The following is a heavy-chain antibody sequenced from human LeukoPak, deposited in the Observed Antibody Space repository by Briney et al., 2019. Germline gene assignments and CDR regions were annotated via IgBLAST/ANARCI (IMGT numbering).Heavy chain of an antibody. Sequence: LETLSLTCAVYGGSFSGYYWCWIRQPPGKGLEWIGEINHSGSTNYNPSLKSRVSMSVDTSKNQLSLKLTSVTAADTAVYYCARGTPGYYDSSGYYVWGQGTLVTVSS. CDR1: GGSFSGYY. V-gene: IGHV4-34*01. CDR2: INHSGST. CDR3: ARGTPGYYDSSGYYV. D-gene: IGHD3-22*01. J-gene: IGHJ4*02.